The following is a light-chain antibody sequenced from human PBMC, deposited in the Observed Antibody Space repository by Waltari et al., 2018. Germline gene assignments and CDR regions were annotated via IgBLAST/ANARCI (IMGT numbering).Light chain of an antibody. CDR1: QSIRSY. Sequence: DIQMTQSPSSLSASVGDSVTITCLASQSIRSYVNWYQHKPGKAPKFLLYAASTFEGGVPSRFSGSGSGTDFTLTISSLQPEDFATYYCQQSYSSPQITFGQGTRLEIK. CDR2: AAS. CDR3: QQSYSSPQIT. J-gene: IGKJ5*01. V-gene: IGKV1-39*01.